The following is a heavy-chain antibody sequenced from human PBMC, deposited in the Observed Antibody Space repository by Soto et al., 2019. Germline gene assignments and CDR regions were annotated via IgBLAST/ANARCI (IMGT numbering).Heavy chain of an antibody. J-gene: IGHJ6*02. Sequence: QVQLVESGGGLVKPGGSLRLSCAASGLTFSDYYMSWIRQAPGKGLEWVSYITSSGSYTKYAGSVQGRFTISRDNTQNSLFLQMNSLRAEETAVYYCSRELDGIDVWGQVTTVTVSS. CDR3: SRELDGIDV. CDR2: ITSSGSYT. V-gene: IGHV3-11*05. CDR1: GLTFSDYY.